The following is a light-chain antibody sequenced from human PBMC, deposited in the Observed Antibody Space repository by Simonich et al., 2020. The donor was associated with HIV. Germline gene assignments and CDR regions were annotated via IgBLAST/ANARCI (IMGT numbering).Light chain of an antibody. Sequence: KVMTQSPATLSVSPGETATLSCRASQSVSTNLAWYQQKPGQAPRLLIYGASTRATGIPARFSGSGSGTEFTLTISSLQAEDVAVYYCQQYYTTPFTFGPGTKVDIK. CDR3: QQYYTTPFT. CDR2: GAS. J-gene: IGKJ3*01. CDR1: QSVSTN. V-gene: IGKV3-15*01.